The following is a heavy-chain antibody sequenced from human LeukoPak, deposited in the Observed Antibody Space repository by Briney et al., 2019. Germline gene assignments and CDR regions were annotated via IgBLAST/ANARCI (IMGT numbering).Heavy chain of an antibody. CDR3: ARRSEPPRYSSSRTPYFDY. Sequence: TSETLSLTCTVSAGSITGSSYYWGWIRQPPGKGLEWIGSIFHSGSTDYKPSLKSRVTISVDTSKNQFSLKLSSVTAADTAVYYCARRSEPPRYSSSRTPYFDYWGQGTLVTVSS. CDR2: IFHSGST. J-gene: IGHJ4*02. CDR1: AGSITGSSYY. V-gene: IGHV4-39*07. D-gene: IGHD6-13*01.